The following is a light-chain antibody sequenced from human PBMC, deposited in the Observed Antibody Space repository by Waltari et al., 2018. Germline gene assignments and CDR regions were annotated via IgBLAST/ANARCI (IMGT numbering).Light chain of an antibody. J-gene: IGKJ2*01. Sequence: DIQMTQSPSSLSASVGDRGTITCRASQSISSYLNWYQQKPGKAPKLLIYAATNLQSGVPSRFSGSGSGTDFTLTISSLQPEDFATYYCQQSYSTPYTFGQGTKLEIK. CDR2: AAT. CDR3: QQSYSTPYT. CDR1: QSISSY. V-gene: IGKV1-39*01.